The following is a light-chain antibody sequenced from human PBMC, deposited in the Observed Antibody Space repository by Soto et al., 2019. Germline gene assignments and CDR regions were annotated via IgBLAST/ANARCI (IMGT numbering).Light chain of an antibody. CDR1: SSDVGGYNY. CDR3: SSFAGNNNLL. J-gene: IGLJ2*01. V-gene: IGLV2-8*01. CDR2: EVN. Sequence: QSALTQPPSASGSPGQSVTVSCTGTSSDVGGYNYVSWYQQHPGKAPKLIIYEVNKRPSGVPDRFSGSKSGNTASLTVSGLQAEDEADYYCSSFAGNNNLLFGGGTKVTVL.